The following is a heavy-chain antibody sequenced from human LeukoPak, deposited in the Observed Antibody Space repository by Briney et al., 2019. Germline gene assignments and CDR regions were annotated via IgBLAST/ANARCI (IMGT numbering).Heavy chain of an antibody. Sequence: GGSLRLSCAASGFTFDDYAMHWVRQAPGKGLEWVSGISWNSGSIGYADSVKGRFTISRDNAKNSLYLQMNSLRAEDTALYYCAKDIGWELVGYFDYWGQETLVTVSS. CDR2: ISWNSGSI. J-gene: IGHJ4*02. CDR1: GFTFDDYA. V-gene: IGHV3-9*01. D-gene: IGHD1-26*01. CDR3: AKDIGWELVGYFDY.